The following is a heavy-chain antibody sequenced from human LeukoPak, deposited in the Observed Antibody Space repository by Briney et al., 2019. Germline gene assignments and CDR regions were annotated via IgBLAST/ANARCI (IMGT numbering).Heavy chain of an antibody. CDR3: ARLRGYSYGYGDY. V-gene: IGHV3-48*03. CDR1: GFTFSSCA. D-gene: IGHD5-18*01. CDR2: ISSSGNTI. J-gene: IGHJ4*02. Sequence: GGSLRLSCAASGFTFSSCAMSWVRQAPGKGLEWVSYISSSGNTIDYADSVKGRFTISRDNAKNSLYLQMVSLRAEDTAVYYCARLRGYSYGYGDYWGQGTLVTVSS.